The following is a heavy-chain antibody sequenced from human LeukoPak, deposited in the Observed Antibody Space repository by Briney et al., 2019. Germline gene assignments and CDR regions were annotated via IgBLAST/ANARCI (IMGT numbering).Heavy chain of an antibody. CDR3: ARRYDFWSGYQLYYYYGMDV. CDR2: MNPNSGNT. Sequence: ASVKVSCKASGYTFTSYDINWVRQATGQGLEWMGWMNPNSGNTGYAQKFQGRVTMTRNTSISTAYMELSSLRSEDTAVYHCARRYDFWSGYQLYYYYGMDVWGQGTTVTVSS. CDR1: GYTFTSYD. D-gene: IGHD3-3*01. V-gene: IGHV1-8*01. J-gene: IGHJ6*02.